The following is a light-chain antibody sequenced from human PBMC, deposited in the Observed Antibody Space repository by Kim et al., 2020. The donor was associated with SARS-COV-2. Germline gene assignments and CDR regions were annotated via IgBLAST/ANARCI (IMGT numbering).Light chain of an antibody. Sequence: QRVTISCTGSSSNIGAGYDVHWYQQIPRTAPKLLIFGNNNRPSGVPDRFSGSKSATSASLAITGLQAEDEADYYCQSYDSSLSGVIFAGGTQLTVL. J-gene: IGLJ2*01. CDR1: SSNIGAGYD. CDR3: QSYDSSLSGVI. V-gene: IGLV1-40*01. CDR2: GNN.